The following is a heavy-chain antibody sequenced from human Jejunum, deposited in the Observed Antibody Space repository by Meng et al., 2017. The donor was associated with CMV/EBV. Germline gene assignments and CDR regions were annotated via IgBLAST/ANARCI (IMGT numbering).Heavy chain of an antibody. V-gene: IGHV1-18*01. CDR1: GYTFTSNG. CDR3: AASSSSWYQNWFDP. J-gene: IGHJ5*02. CDR2: ISGYNGNT. D-gene: IGHD6-13*01. Sequence: QVQLVQPGAGVRMLGASGKVSCKASGYTFTSNGISWVRQAPGQGREWMGWISGYNGNTNYAQKLQGRVTMTTDTSTSTAYMELRSLRSDDTAVYYCAASSSSWYQNWFDPWGQGTLVTVSS.